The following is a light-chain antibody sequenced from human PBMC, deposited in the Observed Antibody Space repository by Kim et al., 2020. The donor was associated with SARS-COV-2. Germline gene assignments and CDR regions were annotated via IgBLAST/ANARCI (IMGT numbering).Light chain of an antibody. CDR1: QSISSW. Sequence: ASVGDRVTVTCRASQSISSWLAWYQQKPGKAPKLLIYKASSLQSGVPSRFSGSGSGTEFTLTISSLQPDDFATYYCQQYDSYPWTFGQGTKVDIK. CDR2: KAS. CDR3: QQYDSYPWT. V-gene: IGKV1-5*03. J-gene: IGKJ1*01.